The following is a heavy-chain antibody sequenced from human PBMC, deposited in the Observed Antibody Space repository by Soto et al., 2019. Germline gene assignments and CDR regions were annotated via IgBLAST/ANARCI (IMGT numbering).Heavy chain of an antibody. V-gene: IGHV3-43D*04. CDR3: AKGATVTTHYQYYGMDV. Sequence: SGGSLRLSCAASGFTFDDFAMCWVRQVPGKGLEWISLVNWDGDTTFYADSVKGRFIISRGNSKNSVYLQMNSLRSDDSAIYYCAKGATVTTHYQYYGMDVWGRGTTVTVSS. CDR2: VNWDGDTT. CDR1: GFTFDDFA. J-gene: IGHJ6*02. D-gene: IGHD4-17*01.